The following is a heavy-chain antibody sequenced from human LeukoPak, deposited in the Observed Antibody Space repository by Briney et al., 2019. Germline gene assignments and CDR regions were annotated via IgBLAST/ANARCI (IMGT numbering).Heavy chain of an antibody. D-gene: IGHD2-2*01. J-gene: IGHJ3*02. CDR2: ISGDGGST. CDR3: AKDNCSSTSCSDAFDI. V-gene: IGHV3-43*02. Sequence: GGPLRLSCAVSGFTFDVYAMHSVRQAPGMGLSWVSLISGDGGSTYYADSVKGRFTISRDNSKNSLYLQMNSLRTEDTALYYCAKDNCSSTSCSDAFDIWGQGTMVTVSS. CDR1: GFTFDVYA.